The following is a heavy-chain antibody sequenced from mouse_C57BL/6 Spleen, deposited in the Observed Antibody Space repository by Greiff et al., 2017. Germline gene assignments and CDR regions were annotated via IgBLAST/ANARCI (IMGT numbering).Heavy chain of an antibody. CDR2: INPYNGGT. V-gene: IGHV1-19*01. Sequence: EVQLQQSGPVLVKPGASVKMSCKASGYTFTDYYMNWVKQSHGKSLEWIGVINPYNGGTSYNQQFKGKATLTVDKSSSTAYMELNSLTSEDSAVYYCARHDYDYDGYYFDYWGQGTTLTVSS. CDR1: GYTFTDYY. CDR3: ARHDYDYDGYYFDY. J-gene: IGHJ2*01. D-gene: IGHD2-4*01.